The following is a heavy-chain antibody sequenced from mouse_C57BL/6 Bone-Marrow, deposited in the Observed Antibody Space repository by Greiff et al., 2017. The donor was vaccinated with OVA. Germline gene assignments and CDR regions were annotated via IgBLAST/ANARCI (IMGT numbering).Heavy chain of an antibody. Sequence: QVQLKESGAELARPGASVKLSCKASGYTFTSYGISWVKQRTGQGLEWIGEIYPRSGNTYYNEKFKGKATLTADKSSSTAYMELRSLTSEDSAVYFCARHEDPLLLRFPWFAYWGQGTLVTVSA. CDR2: IYPRSGNT. CDR1: GYTFTSYG. CDR3: ARHEDPLLLRFPWFAY. V-gene: IGHV1-81*01. J-gene: IGHJ3*01. D-gene: IGHD1-1*01.